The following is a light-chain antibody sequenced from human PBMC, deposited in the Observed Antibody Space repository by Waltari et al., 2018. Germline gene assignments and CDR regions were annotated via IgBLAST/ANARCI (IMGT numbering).Light chain of an antibody. CDR1: QSVRSW. J-gene: IGKJ1*01. V-gene: IGKV1-5*03. CDR2: DAS. Sequence: IQMTQSPSTLAASVGDRVTVTCRASQSVRSWLAWYQQKPGKAPKLLIYDASSLESGAPSSFSGSSSRPEFTLTSTILPPDDSATYYCQQYSTYGTFGQGTKVEIK. CDR3: QQYSTYGT.